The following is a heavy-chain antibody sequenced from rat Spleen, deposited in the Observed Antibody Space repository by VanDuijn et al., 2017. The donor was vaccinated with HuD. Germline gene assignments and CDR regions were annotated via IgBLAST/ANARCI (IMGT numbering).Heavy chain of an antibody. CDR1: GFSLTSYH. CDR2: IWGDGST. Sequence: QVQLKESGPGLVKPSETLSLTCTVSGFSLTSYHVSWVRQPPGKGLEWMGVIWGDGSTAYNSALKSRLSISRDTSKSQVFLKMSSRKTEDTATYYCARDGTTDYWGQGVMVTVSS. J-gene: IGHJ2*01. CDR3: ARDGTTDY. D-gene: IGHD1-11*01. V-gene: IGHV2-32*01.